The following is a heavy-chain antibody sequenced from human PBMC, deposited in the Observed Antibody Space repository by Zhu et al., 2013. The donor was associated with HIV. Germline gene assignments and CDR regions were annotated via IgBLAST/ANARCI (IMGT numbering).Heavy chain of an antibody. CDR3: AAVPNGSGSYAAFDI. V-gene: IGHV1-2*02. Sequence: QVQLVQSGAEVKKPGASVKVSCKASGYTFTAYYLHWVRQAPGQGLEWMGWINPNNGDTNYAQKSQGRVTMTRDMSTSTAYMELSSLRSEDTAVYYCAAVPNGSGSYAAFDIWGQGTMVTVSS. CDR2: INPNNGDT. D-gene: IGHD3-10*01. J-gene: IGHJ3*02. CDR1: GYTFTAYY.